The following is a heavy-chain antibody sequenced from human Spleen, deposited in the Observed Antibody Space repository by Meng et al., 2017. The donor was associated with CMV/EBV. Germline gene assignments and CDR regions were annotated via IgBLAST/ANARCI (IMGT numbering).Heavy chain of an antibody. Sequence: LSCAGSGFTFSRYWMHWVRQAPGKGLGWVSHIDTDGSITNYADSVKGRFTISRDNAKNTLYLQMNSLRAEDTAVYYCARVIWGWYFDLWGRGTLVTVSS. V-gene: IGHV3-74*01. CDR1: GFTFSRYW. D-gene: IGHD3-16*01. J-gene: IGHJ2*01. CDR3: ARVIWGWYFDL. CDR2: IDTDGSIT.